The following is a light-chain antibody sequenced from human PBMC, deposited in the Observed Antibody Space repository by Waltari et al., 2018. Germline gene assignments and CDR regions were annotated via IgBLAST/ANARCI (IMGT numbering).Light chain of an antibody. CDR1: SSDVGGYNY. J-gene: IGLJ2*01. V-gene: IGLV2-14*01. Sequence: QSALTQPASVSGSPGQSITISCTGTSSDVGGYNYVSWYQQHPGKAPKLMIYDVSKRPSVASNLFSGSKSGNTASLTISVLQAEDEADYYSSSYTSSSTIFGGGTKLTVL. CDR2: DVS. CDR3: SSYTSSSTI.